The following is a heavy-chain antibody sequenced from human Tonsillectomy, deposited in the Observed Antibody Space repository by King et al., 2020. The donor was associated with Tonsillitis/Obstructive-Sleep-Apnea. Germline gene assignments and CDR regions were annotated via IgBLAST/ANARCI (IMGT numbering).Heavy chain of an antibody. CDR1: GYTFTELS. Sequence: QLVQSGAEVKKPGASVKVSCKVSGYTFTELSMHWVRRAPGKGLEWMGGFDPEDGETIYAQKFQGRVTMTEDTSTDTAYMELSSLRSEDTAVYYCATDCSSTSCPLSRYYYYMDVWGKGTTVTVSS. D-gene: IGHD2-2*01. CDR2: FDPEDGET. J-gene: IGHJ6*03. V-gene: IGHV1-24*01. CDR3: ATDCSSTSCPLSRYYYYMDV.